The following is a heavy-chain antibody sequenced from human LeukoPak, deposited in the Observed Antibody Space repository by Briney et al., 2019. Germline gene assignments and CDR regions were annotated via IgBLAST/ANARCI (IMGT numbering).Heavy chain of an antibody. CDR3: AKDVALLLSYYDDRSGYHSRDDAFDI. Sequence: SVKVSCKASGGTFSSYAISWVRQAPGQGLEWMGGIIPIFGTANYAQKFQGRVTITADESTSTAYMELSSLRAEDTAVYYCAKDVALLLSYYDDRSGYHSRDDAFDIWGQGTMVTVSS. D-gene: IGHD3-22*01. CDR2: IIPIFGTA. V-gene: IGHV1-69*13. CDR1: GGTFSSYA. J-gene: IGHJ3*02.